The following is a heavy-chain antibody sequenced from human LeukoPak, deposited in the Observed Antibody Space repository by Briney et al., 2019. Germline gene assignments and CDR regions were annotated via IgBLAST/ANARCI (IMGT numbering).Heavy chain of an antibody. J-gene: IGHJ4*02. CDR2: INPNSGGT. V-gene: IGHV1-2*02. D-gene: IGHD3-10*01. Sequence: ASVKVPCKASGYTFTGYYMHWVRQAPGQGLEWMGWINPNSGGTNYAQKLQGRVTMTRDTSISTAYMELSRLRSDDTAVYYCARDQRRSYYYGSGSYPPENDYWGQGTLVTVSS. CDR1: GYTFTGYY. CDR3: ARDQRRSYYYGSGSYPPENDY.